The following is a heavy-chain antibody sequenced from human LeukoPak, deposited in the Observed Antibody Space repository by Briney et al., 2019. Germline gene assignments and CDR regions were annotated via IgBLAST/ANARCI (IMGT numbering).Heavy chain of an antibody. Sequence: SETLSLTCTVSGGSISSSSYYWGWIRQPPGKGLEWIGSIYYSGSTSYNPSLKSRVTISVDTSKNQFSLKLSSVTAADTAVYYCAIGRGSYRRFDYWGQGTLVTVSS. V-gene: IGHV4-39*07. CDR2: IYYSGST. J-gene: IGHJ4*02. CDR1: GGSISSSSYY. D-gene: IGHD3-16*02. CDR3: AIGRGSYRRFDY.